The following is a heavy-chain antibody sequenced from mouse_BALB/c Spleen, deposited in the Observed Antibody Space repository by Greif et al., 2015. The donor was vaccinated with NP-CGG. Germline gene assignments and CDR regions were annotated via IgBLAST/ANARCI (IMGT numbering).Heavy chain of an antibody. J-gene: IGHJ3*01. CDR2: ISSGSSTI. CDR1: GFTFSSFG. CDR3: ASYGSRAWFAY. D-gene: IGHD1-1*01. V-gene: IGHV5-17*02. Sequence: EVKLVESGGGLVQPGGSRKLSCAASGFTFSSFGMHWVRQAPEKGLEWVAYISSGSSTIYYADTVKGRFTISRDNPKNTLFLQMTSLRSEDTAMYYCASYGSRAWFAYWGQGTLVTVSA.